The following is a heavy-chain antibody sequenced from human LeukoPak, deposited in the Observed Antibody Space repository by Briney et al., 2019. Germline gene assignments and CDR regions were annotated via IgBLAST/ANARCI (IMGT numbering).Heavy chain of an antibody. CDR1: GFTFSSYA. D-gene: IGHD2-21*02. J-gene: IGHJ4*02. Sequence: PGGSLRLSCAASGFTFSSYAMSWVRQAPGKGLEWVSAISGSGGGTYYADSVKGRFTISRDNSKNTLYLQMNSLRAEDTAVYYCAKDRFPRLVTAIPDYWGQGTLVTVSS. CDR3: AKDRFPRLVTAIPDY. CDR2: ISGSGGGT. V-gene: IGHV3-23*01.